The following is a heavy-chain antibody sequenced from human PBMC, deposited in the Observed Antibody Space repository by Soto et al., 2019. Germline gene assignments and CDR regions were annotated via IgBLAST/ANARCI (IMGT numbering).Heavy chain of an antibody. CDR1: GGTFSSYT. D-gene: IGHD2-15*01. J-gene: IGHJ4*02. V-gene: IGHV1-69*02. Sequence: SVKVSCKASGGTFSSYTISCVRQAPGQGLEWMGRIIPILGIANYAQKFQGRVTITADKSTSTAYMELSSLRSEDTAVYYCARIRSGRSPYGIDYWGQGTLVTVSS. CDR2: IIPILGIA. CDR3: ARIRSGRSPYGIDY.